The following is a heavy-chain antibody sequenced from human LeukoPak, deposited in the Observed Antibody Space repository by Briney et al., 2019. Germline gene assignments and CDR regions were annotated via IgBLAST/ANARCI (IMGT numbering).Heavy chain of an antibody. V-gene: IGHV3-48*03. CDR3: AREVGGSAFDI. J-gene: IGHJ3*02. CDR1: GFTFSSYE. Sequence: PGGSLRLSCAASGFTFSSYEMNWVRQAPGKGLEWVSYISTSGNTRYYADSVKGRFTISRHNSKNALYLQVNSLRAEDTAVYYCAREVGGSAFDIWGQGTMVTVSS. D-gene: IGHD3-16*01. CDR2: ISTSGNTR.